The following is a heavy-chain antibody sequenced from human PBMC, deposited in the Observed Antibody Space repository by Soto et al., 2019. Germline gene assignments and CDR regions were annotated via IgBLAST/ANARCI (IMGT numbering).Heavy chain of an antibody. D-gene: IGHD3-10*01. Sequence: GGSLRLSCAASGFTFSSYAMNWVRQAPGKGLEWVSGISGSGGSTYYADSVKGRFTISRDNSMNTLYLQMNSLRADDTAIYYCAKDLHWFAMDVWGQGTTVTVSS. J-gene: IGHJ6*02. V-gene: IGHV3-23*01. CDR2: ISGSGGST. CDR3: AKDLHWFAMDV. CDR1: GFTFSSYA.